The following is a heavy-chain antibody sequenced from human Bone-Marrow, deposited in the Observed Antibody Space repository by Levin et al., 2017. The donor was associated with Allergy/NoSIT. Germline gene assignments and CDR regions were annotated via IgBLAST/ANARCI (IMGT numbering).Heavy chain of an antibody. CDR3: ARARGVVVPAAISYYYMDV. CDR1: GFSLSTSGMC. J-gene: IGHJ6*03. D-gene: IGHD2-2*02. Sequence: QTLSLTCTFSGFSLSTSGMCVSWIRQPPGKALEWLARIDWDDDKYYSTSLKTRLTISKDTSKNQVVLTMTNMDPVDTATYYCARARGVVVPAAISYYYMDVWGKGTTVTVSS. V-gene: IGHV2-70*11. CDR2: IDWDDDK.